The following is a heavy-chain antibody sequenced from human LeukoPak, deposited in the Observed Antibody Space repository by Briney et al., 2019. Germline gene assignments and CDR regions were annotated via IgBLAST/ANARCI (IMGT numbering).Heavy chain of an antibody. J-gene: IGHJ5*02. CDR1: GYTFTSYA. Sequence: ASLKVSCKASGYTFTSYATSWVRQAPGQGIEWMGWISAYNGNTNYAQKLQGRVTMTTDTSTSTAYMELRSLRSDDTVVYYCAREGVVEGFGPWGQGTLVTVSS. V-gene: IGHV1-18*01. D-gene: IGHD3-22*01. CDR3: AREGVVEGFGP. CDR2: ISAYNGNT.